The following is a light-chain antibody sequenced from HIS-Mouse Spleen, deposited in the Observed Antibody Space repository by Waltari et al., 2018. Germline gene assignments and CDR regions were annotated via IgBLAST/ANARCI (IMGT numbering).Light chain of an antibody. CDR1: QSVSSSY. V-gene: IGKV3-20*01. J-gene: IGKJ5*01. CDR2: GAS. Sequence: EIVLTQSPGTLSLSPGERATLSCRASQSVSSSYLAWYQQKPGQAPRLLIYGASSRATGIPDFTLTISRPEPEDFAVYYCQQYGSSSTFGQGTRLEIK. CDR3: QQYGSSST.